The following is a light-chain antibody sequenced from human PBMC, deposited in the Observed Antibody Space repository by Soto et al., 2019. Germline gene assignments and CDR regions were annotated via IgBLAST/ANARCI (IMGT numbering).Light chain of an antibody. CDR2: AAS. V-gene: IGKV3-20*01. J-gene: IGKJ2*01. CDR3: QHYDSSPPYT. CDR1: RSFASSY. Sequence: EIVLTQSPVTLSLSPGERATLSCRASRSFASSYLGWYQQKPGQAPRLLIYAASTRATGMPDRFSGSGSATDFTLPISRLEPEDSAVYYCQHYDSSPPYTFGQGTKLEIK.